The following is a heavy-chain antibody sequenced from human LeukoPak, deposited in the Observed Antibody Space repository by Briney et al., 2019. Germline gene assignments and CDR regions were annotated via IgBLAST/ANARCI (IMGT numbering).Heavy chain of an antibody. J-gene: IGHJ4*02. Sequence: GGSLRLSCAASGFTFSSYDMHWVRQPTGGGLEWVSGIGTAGDTYYLGSVKGRFTISRDNAKNSLYLRLNSLRVEDTAVYYCARDPTHYLRYGYFDYWGQGTLVTVSS. CDR3: ARDPTHYLRYGYFDY. D-gene: IGHD3-9*01. V-gene: IGHV3-13*01. CDR1: GFTFSSYD. CDR2: IGTAGDT.